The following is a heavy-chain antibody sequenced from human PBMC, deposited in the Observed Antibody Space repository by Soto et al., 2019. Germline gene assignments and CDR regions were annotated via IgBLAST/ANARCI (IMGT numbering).Heavy chain of an antibody. J-gene: IGHJ4*02. CDR3: ARGRYGDY. V-gene: IGHV1-18*01. Sequence: QVHLVQSGAEVKKPGASVKVSCKGSGYTFTTYGITWVRQAPGQGLELMGWISAHNGNTNYAQKLQGRVTVTRDTSTSTAYMELRCLRSDDTAVYYCARGRYGDYWGQGALVTVSS. CDR2: ISAHNGNT. D-gene: IGHD1-1*01. CDR1: GYTFTTYG.